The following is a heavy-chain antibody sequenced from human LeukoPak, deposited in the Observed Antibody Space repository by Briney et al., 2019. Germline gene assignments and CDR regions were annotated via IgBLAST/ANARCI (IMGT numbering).Heavy chain of an antibody. D-gene: IGHD6-19*01. V-gene: IGHV3-23*01. Sequence: PGGSLRLSCAASGFTFTSYAMSWVRQAPGKGLGWVSAISKSGDSTFYADSVKGRFTISRDNSQNTLYVQMNSLRAEDTAVYYCAKDHGDNSAWYARDGFDMWGQGTMVTVSS. CDR1: GFTFTSYA. CDR3: AKDHGDNSAWYARDGFDM. CDR2: ISKSGDST. J-gene: IGHJ3*02.